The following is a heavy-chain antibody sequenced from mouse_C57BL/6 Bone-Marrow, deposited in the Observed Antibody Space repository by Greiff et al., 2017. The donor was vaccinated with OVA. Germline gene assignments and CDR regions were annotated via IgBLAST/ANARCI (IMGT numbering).Heavy chain of an antibody. CDR3: ARRGPYYGSSWYFDV. Sequence: VQLKQSGPELVKPGASVKISCKASGYSFTGYYMNWVKQSPEKSLEWIGEINPSTGGTTYNQKFKAKATLTVDKSSSTAYMQLKSLTSEDSAVYYCARRGPYYGSSWYFDVWGTGTTVTVSS. CDR1: GYSFTGYY. J-gene: IGHJ1*03. D-gene: IGHD1-1*01. CDR2: INPSTGGT. V-gene: IGHV1-42*01.